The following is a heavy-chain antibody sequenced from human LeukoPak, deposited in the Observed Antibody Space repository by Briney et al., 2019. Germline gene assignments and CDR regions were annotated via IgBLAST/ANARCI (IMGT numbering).Heavy chain of an antibody. CDR2: ISSSSNTI. D-gene: IGHD3-22*01. Sequence: GGSLRLSCAASGFTFSTYSMNWVRQAPGKGLEWVSYISSSSNTIYYADSMKGRFTISRDNAKNSLYLQMNGLRAEDTAVYYCASLIPYYYDSSTYSPGDYWGQGTLVTVSS. J-gene: IGHJ4*02. CDR1: GFTFSTYS. CDR3: ASLIPYYYDSSTYSPGDY. V-gene: IGHV3-48*01.